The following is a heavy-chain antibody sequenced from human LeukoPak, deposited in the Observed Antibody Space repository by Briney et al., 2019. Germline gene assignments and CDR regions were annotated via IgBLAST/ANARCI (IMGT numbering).Heavy chain of an antibody. CDR1: GFTVRSNY. V-gene: IGHV3-53*01. Sequence: GGSLGLSCAASGFTVRSNYMSWVRQAPGKGLEWVAVIYSGGRTDYADSVKGRFTISRDNLKNTVYPQMNSLRADDTAVYYCARDSSSDYGVLDYWGQGSLVTVSS. CDR2: IYSGGRT. D-gene: IGHD4-17*01. J-gene: IGHJ4*02. CDR3: ARDSSSDYGVLDY.